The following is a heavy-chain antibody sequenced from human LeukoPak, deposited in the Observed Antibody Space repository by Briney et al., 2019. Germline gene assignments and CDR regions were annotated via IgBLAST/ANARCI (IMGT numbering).Heavy chain of an antibody. D-gene: IGHD2-2*01. CDR1: GFTFSSYA. V-gene: IGHV3-30-3*01. J-gene: IGHJ6*02. CDR3: AKGVVPAAMPSRYYYGMDV. CDR2: ISYDGSNK. Sequence: GGSLRLSCAASGFTFSSYAMHWVRQAPGKGLEWVAVISYDGSNKYYADSVKGRFTISRDNSKNTLYLQMNSLRAEDTAVYYCAKGVVPAAMPSRYYYGMDVWGQGTTVTVSS.